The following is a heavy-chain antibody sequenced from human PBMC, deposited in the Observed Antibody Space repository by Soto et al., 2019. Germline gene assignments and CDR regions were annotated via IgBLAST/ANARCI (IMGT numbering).Heavy chain of an antibody. CDR2: IDSDGSRI. CDR3: VRTSLVVAVATREDF. D-gene: IGHD2-15*01. V-gene: IGHV3-74*01. CDR1: GFTFSNYW. Sequence: EVQLVESGGGLVQPGASLRLSCEASGFTFSNYWMHWVRQAPGKGLVWVSRIDSDGSRITYADFVKGRFTISRDNAKNTVYLHMNSLTAEDTAVYYCVRTSLVVAVATREDFWGQGTLVTVSS. J-gene: IGHJ4*02.